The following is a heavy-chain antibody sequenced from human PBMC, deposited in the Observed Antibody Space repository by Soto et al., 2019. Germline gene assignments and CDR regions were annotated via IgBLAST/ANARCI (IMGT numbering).Heavy chain of an antibody. J-gene: IGHJ4*02. CDR3: AKWALGDSSGYYYSTSSAFDY. Sequence: GGSLRLSCAASGFTFSSYAISWVRQAPGKGLEWVSAISGSGGSTYYADSVKGRFTISRDNSKNTLYLQMNSLRAEDTAVYYCAKWALGDSSGYYYSTSSAFDYWGQGTLVTVSS. V-gene: IGHV3-23*01. CDR2: ISGSGGST. CDR1: GFTFSSYA. D-gene: IGHD3-22*01.